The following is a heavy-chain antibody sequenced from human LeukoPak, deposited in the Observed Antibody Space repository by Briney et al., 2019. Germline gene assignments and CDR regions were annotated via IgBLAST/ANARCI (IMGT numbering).Heavy chain of an antibody. V-gene: IGHV3-7*01. CDR1: GFTFSNSW. Sequence: GGSLRLSCAASGFTFSNSWMSWVRQAPGKGLEWVANMNQDGSEKDYVGSVKGRFTITRDNARNSLYLQMSSPRAEDTAVYYCAIYTHRVAGDGWRQGTTVTVSS. CDR3: AIYTHRVAGDG. D-gene: IGHD3-16*01. J-gene: IGHJ6*01. CDR2: MNQDGSEK.